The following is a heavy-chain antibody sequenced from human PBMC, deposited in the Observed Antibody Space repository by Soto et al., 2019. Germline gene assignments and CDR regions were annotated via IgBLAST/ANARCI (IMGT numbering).Heavy chain of an antibody. CDR3: ARKFSTLVGEYN. CDR1: GYSFSSHN. CDR2: IGTSDTSM. Sequence: GGSLRLSCATSGYSFSSHNIYWFRQAPGKGLEWVSSIGTSDTSMYYADSVKGRFTVSRDDAKKSVYLQMDSLRVEDTATYYCARKFSTLVGEYNGGRETLVTVSS. D-gene: IGHD3-10*02. J-gene: IGHJ4*02. V-gene: IGHV3-21*01.